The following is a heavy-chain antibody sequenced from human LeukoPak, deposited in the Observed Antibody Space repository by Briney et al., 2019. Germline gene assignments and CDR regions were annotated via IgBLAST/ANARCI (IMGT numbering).Heavy chain of an antibody. V-gene: IGHV3-23*01. J-gene: IGHJ4*02. D-gene: IGHD4-17*01. CDR3: AKLYNDYGDENFDY. CDR2: ISGGGGST. Sequence: GGSLRLSCAASGSTFSSYVMSWVRQAPGKGLEWVSAISGGGGSTYYADSVKGRFTFSRDTSKNTLYLQMNSLRAEDTVLYYCAKLYNDYGDENFDYWGQGTLVTVSS. CDR1: GSTFSSYV.